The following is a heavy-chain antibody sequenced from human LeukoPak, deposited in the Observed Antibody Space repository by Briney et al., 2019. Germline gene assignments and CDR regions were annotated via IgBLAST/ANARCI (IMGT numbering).Heavy chain of an antibody. V-gene: IGHV1-46*01. CDR1: GYTFTSYY. CDR3: ARDDSSDYYSRWAREGGGYFDY. D-gene: IGHD3-22*01. CDR2: INPSGGST. Sequence: ASVKVSCKASGYTFTSYYMHWVRQAPGQGLEWMGIINPSGGSTSYAQKFQGRVTMTRDTSTSTVYMELSSLRSEDTAVYYCARDDSSDYYSRWAREGGGYFDYWGQGTLVTVSS. J-gene: IGHJ4*02.